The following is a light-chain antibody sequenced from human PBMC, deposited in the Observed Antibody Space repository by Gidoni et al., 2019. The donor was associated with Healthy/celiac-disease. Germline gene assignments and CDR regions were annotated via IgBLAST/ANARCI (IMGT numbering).Light chain of an antibody. Sequence: EIVLTQSPGTLSLSPGERATLSCRASQSVSSSDLAWYQQKPGQAPRLLSDGASIRATGIPDRFSGSGSGTDFTLTSSRLEPEDFAVYYCQQYGSSLFTFGGGTKVEIK. CDR1: QSVSSSD. CDR3: QQYGSSLFT. V-gene: IGKV3-20*01. J-gene: IGKJ4*01. CDR2: GAS.